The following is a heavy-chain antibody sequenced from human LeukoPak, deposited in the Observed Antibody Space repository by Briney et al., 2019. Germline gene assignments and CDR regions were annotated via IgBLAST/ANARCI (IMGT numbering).Heavy chain of an antibody. D-gene: IGHD2-21*01. CDR2: INPSGGST. CDR3: ARDESISILWW. Sequence: ASVKVSCKASGYTXTNYYMHGVRQAPGQGLEWMGIINPSGGSTNYAQKFQGRVTMTRDTSTSTVYMELSSLRSEDTAVYYCARDESISILWWWGQGTLVTVSS. V-gene: IGHV1-46*01. J-gene: IGHJ1*01. CDR1: GYTXTNYY.